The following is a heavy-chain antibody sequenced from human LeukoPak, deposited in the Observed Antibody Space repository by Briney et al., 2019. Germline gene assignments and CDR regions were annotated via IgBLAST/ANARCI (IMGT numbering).Heavy chain of an antibody. CDR2: ISGNAIST. V-gene: IGHV3-23*01. J-gene: IGHJ4*02. CDR1: GFSFSTYA. D-gene: IGHD2-2*01. Sequence: PGGSLRLSCAASGFSFSTYAMSWVRQAPGKGLEWVSTISGNAISTYYADSVKGRFTISRDNSKNTVYLQMNSLRAEDTAVYYCAKVGPGCSSTSCYPGHWGQGTLVTVSS. CDR3: AKVGPGCSSTSCYPGH.